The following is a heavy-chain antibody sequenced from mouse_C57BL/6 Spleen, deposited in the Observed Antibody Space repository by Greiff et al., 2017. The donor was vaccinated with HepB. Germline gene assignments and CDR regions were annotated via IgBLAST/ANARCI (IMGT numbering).Heavy chain of an antibody. CDR3: ARSWDYYGSSYVGFDY. J-gene: IGHJ2*01. CDR2: IYPSDSET. Sequence: QVQLQHPGAELVRPGSSVKLSCKASGYTFTSYWMDWVKQRPGQGLEWIGNIYPSDSETHYNQKFKDKATLTVDKSSSTAYMQLSSLTSEDSAVYYCARSWDYYGSSYVGFDYWGQGTTLTVSS. D-gene: IGHD1-1*01. CDR1: GYTFTSYW. V-gene: IGHV1-61*01.